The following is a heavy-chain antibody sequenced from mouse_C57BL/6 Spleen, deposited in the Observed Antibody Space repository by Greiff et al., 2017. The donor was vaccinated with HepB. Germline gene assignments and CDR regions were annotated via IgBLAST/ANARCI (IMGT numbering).Heavy chain of an antibody. Sequence: QVQLKESGAELVRPGTSVKMSCKASGYTFTNYWIGWAKQRPGHGLEWIGDIYPGGGYTNYNEKFKGKATLTADKSSSTAYMQFSSLTSEDSAIYYCARSNTVEGYYFDYWGQGTTLTVSS. J-gene: IGHJ2*01. CDR1: GYTFTNYW. V-gene: IGHV1-63*01. CDR2: IYPGGGYT. CDR3: ARSNTVEGYYFDY. D-gene: IGHD1-1*01.